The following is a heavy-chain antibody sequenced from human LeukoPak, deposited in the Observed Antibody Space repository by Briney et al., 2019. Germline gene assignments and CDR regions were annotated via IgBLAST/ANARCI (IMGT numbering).Heavy chain of an antibody. CDR1: GFTFDDYA. CDR2: ISWNSGSI. J-gene: IGHJ4*02. V-gene: IGHV3-9*01. CDR3: AKGLHSLYYFDY. Sequence: PGRSLRLSCAASGFTFDDYAMHWVRQAPGKGLEWVSGISWNSGSIGYADSVKGRFTISRDNAKNSLYLQMNSLRAEDTALYYCAKGLHSLYYFDYWGQGTLVTVSS.